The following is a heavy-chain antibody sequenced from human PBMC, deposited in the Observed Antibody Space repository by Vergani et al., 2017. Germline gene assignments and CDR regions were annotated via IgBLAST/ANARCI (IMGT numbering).Heavy chain of an antibody. V-gene: IGHV4-59*08. CDR3: ARLSGSYYADY. D-gene: IGHD1-26*01. CDR1: GGSISSYY. Sequence: QVQLQESGPGLVKPSETLSLTCTVSGGSISSYYWSWIRQPPGKGLEWIGYIYYSGSTNYNPSLKSRVTISVDTSKNQFSLKLSPVTAADTAVYYCARLSGSYYADYWGQGTLVTVSS. CDR2: IYYSGST. J-gene: IGHJ4*02.